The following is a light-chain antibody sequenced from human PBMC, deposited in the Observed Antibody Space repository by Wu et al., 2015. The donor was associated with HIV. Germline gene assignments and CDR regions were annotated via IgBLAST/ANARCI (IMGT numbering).Light chain of an antibody. V-gene: IGKV1-5*03. CDR2: KAS. J-gene: IGKJ4*01. CDR1: QSISSW. CDR3: QQYYKWPPLT. Sequence: DIQMTQSPSTLSASVGDRVTITCRASQSISSWLAWYQQKPGKAPKLLIYKASSLESGVPSRFSGSGSGTEFTLTISSPQSEDFAVYYCQQYYKWPPLTFGGGTRVEIK.